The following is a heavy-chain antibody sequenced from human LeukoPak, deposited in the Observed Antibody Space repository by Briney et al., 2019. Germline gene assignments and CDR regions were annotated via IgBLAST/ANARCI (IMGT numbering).Heavy chain of an antibody. Sequence: ASVKVSCKASGYTFTSYAMNWVRQAPGQGLEWMGWINTNTGNPTYAQGFTGRFVFSLDTSVSTAYLQISSLKAEDTAVYYCAREGAEHYDFRSGYYSWFDPWGQGTLVTVSS. D-gene: IGHD3-3*01. CDR1: GYTFTSYA. V-gene: IGHV7-4-1*02. CDR3: AREGAEHYDFRSGYYSWFDP. J-gene: IGHJ5*02. CDR2: INTNTGNP.